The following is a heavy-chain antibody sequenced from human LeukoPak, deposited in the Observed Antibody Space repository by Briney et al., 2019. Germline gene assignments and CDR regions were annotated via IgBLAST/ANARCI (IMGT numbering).Heavy chain of an antibody. CDR2: IWYDGSNK. D-gene: IGHD2/OR15-2a*01. J-gene: IGHJ4*02. CDR1: GFTFSSYG. V-gene: IGHV3-33*01. Sequence: GGSLRLSCAASGFTFSSYGMHWVRQAPGKGLEWVALIWYDGSNKYYTDSVKGRLTISRDNSKNTLYLQMNSLRAVDTAIYYCAREGPRGNSQFDYWGQGTLVTVSS. CDR3: AREGPRGNSQFDY.